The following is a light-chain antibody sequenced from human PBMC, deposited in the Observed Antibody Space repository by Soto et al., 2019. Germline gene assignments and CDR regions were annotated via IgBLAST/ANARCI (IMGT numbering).Light chain of an antibody. V-gene: IGKV3-20*01. Sequence: SRSSQSPSHLAGATFPCTAFQSVSSSYLAWYQQKPGQAPRLLLYGASSRATGIPDRFSGSGSGTDFTLTISRLEPEDFSVYYCQQHGSSLTWTFGQGTKVDI. CDR2: GAS. J-gene: IGKJ1*01. CDR1: QSVSSSY. CDR3: QQHGSSLTWT.